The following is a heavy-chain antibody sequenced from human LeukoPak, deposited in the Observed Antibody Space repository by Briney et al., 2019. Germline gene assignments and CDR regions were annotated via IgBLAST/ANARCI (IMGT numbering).Heavy chain of an antibody. CDR2: INPNSGGT. CDR3: ARDGFGVATTD. J-gene: IGHJ4*02. V-gene: IGHV1-2*02. Sequence: ASVKVSCKASGYTFTDYFMHWVRQAPGQGLEWMGWINPNSGGTNYAQKFQGRVTMTRDTSISTAYLELSRLTSDDTAVYYCARDGFGVATTDWGQGTLVTVSS. CDR1: GYTFTDYF. D-gene: IGHD1-26*01.